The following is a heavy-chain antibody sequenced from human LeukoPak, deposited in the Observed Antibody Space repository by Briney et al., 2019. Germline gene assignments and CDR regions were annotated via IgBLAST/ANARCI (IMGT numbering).Heavy chain of an antibody. V-gene: IGHV3-30*18. D-gene: IGHD3-10*01. CDR1: GFTFSSYG. J-gene: IGHJ4*02. Sequence: GRSLRLSCAASGFTFSSYGMHWVRQAPGKGLEWVAVISYDGSNKYYADSVKGRFTISRDNSKNTLYLQTNSLRAEDTAVYYCAKELLWFGEYPNGFDYWGQGTLVTVSS. CDR2: ISYDGSNK. CDR3: AKELLWFGEYPNGFDY.